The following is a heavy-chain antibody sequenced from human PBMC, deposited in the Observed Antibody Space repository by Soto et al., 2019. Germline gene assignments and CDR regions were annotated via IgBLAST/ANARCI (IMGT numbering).Heavy chain of an antibody. CDR1: GFTFSSYG. D-gene: IGHD3-22*01. V-gene: IGHV3-30*03. CDR2: ISYDGSNK. J-gene: IGHJ3*02. Sequence: GGSLRLSCAASGFTFSSYGMHWVRQAPGKGLEWVAVISYDGSNKYYADSVKGRFTISRDNSKNTLYLQMNSLRAEDTAVYYCAVFDSSGYYFFGDAFDIWGQGTMVTVSS. CDR3: AVFDSSGYYFFGDAFDI.